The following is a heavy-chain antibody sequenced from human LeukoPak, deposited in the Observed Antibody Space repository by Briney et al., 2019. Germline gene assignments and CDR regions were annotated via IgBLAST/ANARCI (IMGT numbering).Heavy chain of an antibody. V-gene: IGHV1-2*02. CDR2: INPNNGGT. Sequence: WASVKVSCKASGYTFSGFYIQWIRQAPGEWLEWMGWINPNNGGTNFAQKFQARVTVTRDTSNSTVYMELRRLRSDDTAIYYCARSEPRGVNVYWGQGMQVTVSS. J-gene: IGHJ4*02. CDR3: ARSEPRGVNVY. D-gene: IGHD3-10*01. CDR1: GYTFSGFY.